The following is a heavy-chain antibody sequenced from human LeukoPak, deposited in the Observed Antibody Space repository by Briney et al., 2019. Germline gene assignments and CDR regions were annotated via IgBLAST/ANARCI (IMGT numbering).Heavy chain of an antibody. V-gene: IGHV4-39*01. D-gene: IGHD6-6*01. J-gene: IGHJ6*03. CDR1: GGSISSSSYY. Sequence: KPSETLTLTCTVSGGSISSSSYYWGWISQPPGKGLEWTGSIYYSGSTYYNPSLKSRVTISVDTSKNQFSLKLSSVTAADTAVYYCARLGSSDYYYYYYMDVWGKGTTVTVSS. CDR3: ARLGSSDYYYYYYMDV. CDR2: IYYSGST.